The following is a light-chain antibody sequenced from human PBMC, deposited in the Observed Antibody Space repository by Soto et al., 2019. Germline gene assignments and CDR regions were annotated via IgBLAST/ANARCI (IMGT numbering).Light chain of an antibody. CDR3: ATWDDGLYGPV. Sequence: QSVLTQPPSASGTPGQRVTISCSGSSSNIGSNPVQWYLQLPGMAPKLLIYRDNERPSGVPDRFSGSKSGPSASLAISGLQSEDEGDYHCATWDDGLYGPVFGGGTKLTVL. J-gene: IGLJ3*02. CDR2: RDN. CDR1: SSNIGSNP. V-gene: IGLV1-44*01.